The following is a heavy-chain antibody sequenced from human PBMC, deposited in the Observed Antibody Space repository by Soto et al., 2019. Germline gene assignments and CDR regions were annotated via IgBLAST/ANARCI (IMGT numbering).Heavy chain of an antibody. D-gene: IGHD6-13*01. CDR1: GGSISSGDYC. J-gene: IGHJ3*01. V-gene: IGHV4-30-4*01. CDR3: ARASDSAYSSSWYSAFDV. CDR2: IYHSGST. Sequence: QVQLREWGPGLVKPSQTLSLTCTVSGGSISSGDYCWSWIRQPPGKGLEWIANIYHSGSTHYNPSLRNRVFMSVDTSTNRFSLNLTSVTAADTAVYYCARASDSAYSSSWYSAFDVWGQGTMVTVSS.